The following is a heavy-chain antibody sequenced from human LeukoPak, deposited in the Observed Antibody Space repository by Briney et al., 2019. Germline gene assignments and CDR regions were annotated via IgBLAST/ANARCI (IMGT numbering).Heavy chain of an antibody. CDR1: GFTFDNYA. CDR3: ARDVSGSYLFYFDY. D-gene: IGHD3-22*01. CDR2: ISWNSNNI. J-gene: IGHJ4*02. V-gene: IGHV3-9*01. Sequence: PGRSLRLSCAASGFTFDNYAMHWVRQAPGKGLEWVSGISWNSNNIGYADSVKGRFTISRDNAENSLYLQMNSLRAEDTALYYCARDVSGSYLFYFDYWGQGTLVTVSS.